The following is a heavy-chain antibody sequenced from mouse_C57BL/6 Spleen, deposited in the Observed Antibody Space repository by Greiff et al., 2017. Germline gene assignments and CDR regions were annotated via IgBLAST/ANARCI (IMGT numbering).Heavy chain of an antibody. V-gene: IGHV7-3*01. Sequence: EVKVEESGGGLVQPGGSLSLSCAASGFTFTDYYMSWVRQPPGKALEWLGFIRNKANGYTTEYSASVKGRFTISRDNSQSILYLQMNALRAEDSATYYCASAPSSTPPYAMDYWGQGTSVTVSS. D-gene: IGHD2-1*01. CDR3: ASAPSSTPPYAMDY. CDR2: IRNKANGYTT. J-gene: IGHJ4*01. CDR1: GFTFTDYY.